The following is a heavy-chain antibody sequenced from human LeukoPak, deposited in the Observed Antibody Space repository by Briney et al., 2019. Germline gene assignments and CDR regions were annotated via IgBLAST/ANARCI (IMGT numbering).Heavy chain of an antibody. Sequence: GGSLRLSCATSGFTFSSSWMHWVRQAPGKGLVWVSRINTDGSNTIYADSVAGRFTISRDNAKNTVYLQMNSLRAEDTAVYYCARDQSIAGPTTADYWGQGTLVTVSS. CDR2: INTDGSNT. J-gene: IGHJ4*02. D-gene: IGHD1-26*01. CDR1: GFTFSSSW. V-gene: IGHV3-74*01. CDR3: ARDQSIAGPTTADY.